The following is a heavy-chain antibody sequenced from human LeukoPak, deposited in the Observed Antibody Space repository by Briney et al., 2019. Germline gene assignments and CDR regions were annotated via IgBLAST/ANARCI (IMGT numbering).Heavy chain of an antibody. Sequence: SETLSLTCTVSGGSISNYYWSWIRQPPGKGLEWIGSIYYSGSTYYNPSLRSRVTISVDTSKNQFSLKLSSVTAADTAVYYCASAVVVAAFSYYFDYWGQGTLVTVSS. D-gene: IGHD2-15*01. CDR2: IYYSGST. V-gene: IGHV4-39*01. CDR3: ASAVVVAAFSYYFDY. J-gene: IGHJ4*02. CDR1: GGSISNYY.